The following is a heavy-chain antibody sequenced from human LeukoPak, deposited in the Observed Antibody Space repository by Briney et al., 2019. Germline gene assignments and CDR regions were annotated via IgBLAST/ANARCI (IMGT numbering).Heavy chain of an antibody. CDR2: IYSGGST. D-gene: IGHD2-2*03. CDR1: GFTFSSYA. V-gene: IGHV3-66*01. Sequence: PGGSLRLSCAASGFTFSSYAMSWVRQAPGKGLEWVSVIYSGGSTYYADSVKGRFTISRDNSKNTLYLQMNSLRAEDTAVYYCARDGNCSSTSCSGNYYYFGMDVWGQGTTVTVSS. CDR3: ARDGNCSSTSCSGNYYYFGMDV. J-gene: IGHJ6*02.